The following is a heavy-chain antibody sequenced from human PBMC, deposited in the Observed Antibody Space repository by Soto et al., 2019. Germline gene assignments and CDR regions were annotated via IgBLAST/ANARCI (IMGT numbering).Heavy chain of an antibody. CDR1: GYIFTNYY. D-gene: IGHD3-10*01. Sequence: WASVKVSCKASGYIFTNYYIHWVLLAPGQGLEWMGWLNPNSGGSGHAQKFQGRVTMTRDTSISTAYMELSSLTSDDRALYYCARGDDSGSFDYWGQGTLVTVSS. J-gene: IGHJ4*02. V-gene: IGHV1-2*02. CDR2: LNPNSGGS. CDR3: ARGDDSGSFDY.